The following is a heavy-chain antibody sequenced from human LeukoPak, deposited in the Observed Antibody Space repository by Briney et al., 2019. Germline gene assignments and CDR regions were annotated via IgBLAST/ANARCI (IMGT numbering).Heavy chain of an antibody. CDR3: ARAIGDYYDSSGYYYGGY. CDR1: GYTFTGYY. CDR2: INPNSGGT. D-gene: IGHD3-22*01. V-gene: IGHV1-2*02. J-gene: IGHJ4*02. Sequence: ASVKVSCKASGYTFTGYYMHWVRQAPGQGLERMGWINPNSGGTNYAQKFQGRVTMTRDTSISTAYMELSRLRSDDTAVYYCARAIGDYYDSSGYYYGGYWGQGTLVTVSS.